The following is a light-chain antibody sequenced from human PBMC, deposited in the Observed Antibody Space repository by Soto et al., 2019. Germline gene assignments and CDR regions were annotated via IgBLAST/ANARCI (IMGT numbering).Light chain of an antibody. CDR1: QSVGSY. CDR3: QQRGDWPA. J-gene: IGKJ4*01. Sequence: EIVLTQSPATLSLSPGERATLSCRASQSVGSYLAWYQQKPGQAPRLLIYDASNRATGIPARFSGSGSGTDFTLTISSLEPDDFAVYYCQQRGDWPAFGGGTKVEI. CDR2: DAS. V-gene: IGKV3-11*01.